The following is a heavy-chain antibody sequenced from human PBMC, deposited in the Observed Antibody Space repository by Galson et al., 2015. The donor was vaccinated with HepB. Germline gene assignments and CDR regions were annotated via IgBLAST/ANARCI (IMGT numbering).Heavy chain of an antibody. CDR2: INPNSGGT. CDR3: ARDRIRVGAAAGNNWFDP. V-gene: IGHV1-2*06. J-gene: IGHJ5*02. D-gene: IGHD6-13*01. CDR1: GSTFTGYY. Sequence: SVKVSCKASGSTFTGYYMHWVRQAPGQGLEWMGRINPNSGGTNYAQKFQGRVTMTRDTSISTAYMELSRLRSDDTAVYYCARDRIRVGAAAGNNWFDPWGQGTLVTVSS.